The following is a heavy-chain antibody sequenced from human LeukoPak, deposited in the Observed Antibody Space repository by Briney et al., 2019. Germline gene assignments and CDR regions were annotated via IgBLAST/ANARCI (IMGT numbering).Heavy chain of an antibody. V-gene: IGHV3-7*01. CDR3: AKTLLGEANY. J-gene: IGHJ4*02. CDR1: GITFSSFW. CDR2: IKQDGGER. D-gene: IGHD3-16*01. Sequence: GGSLRLSCVASGITFSSFWMHWVRQAPGKGLEWVANIKQDGGERYYVDSVKGRFTISRDNAKNSLYLQMNNLRAEDTAVYYCAKTLLGEANYWGQGPRVTVSS.